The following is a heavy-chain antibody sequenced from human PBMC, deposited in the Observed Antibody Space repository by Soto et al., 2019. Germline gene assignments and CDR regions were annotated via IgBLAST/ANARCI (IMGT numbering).Heavy chain of an antibody. J-gene: IGHJ4*02. CDR2: XNHSGXT. CDR1: GGSFTGYY. Sequence: XXTLSLTCAVYGGSFTGYYWTWIRQPPGKGLEWIGEXNHSGXTHYNPYLKSXXTISVDTXXNQSYLKLSSVTAADTAVYYCARKVTAILNFDYWGQGTLVTVSS. V-gene: IGHV4-34*01. D-gene: IGHD2-21*02. CDR3: ARKVTAILNFDY.